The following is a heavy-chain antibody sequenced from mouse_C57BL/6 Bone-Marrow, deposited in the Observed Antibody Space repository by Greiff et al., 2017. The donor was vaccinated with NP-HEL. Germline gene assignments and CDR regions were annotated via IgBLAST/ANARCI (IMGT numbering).Heavy chain of an antibody. CDR1: GFTFSDYY. J-gene: IGHJ1*03. CDR2: INYDGSST. Sequence: EVKLVESEGGLVQPGSSMKLSCTASGFTFSDYYMAWVRQVPEKGLEWVANINYDGSSTYYLDSLKSRFIISRDNAKNILYLQMSSLKSEDPATYYCARDRTTVVAHWYFDVWGTGTTVTVSS. D-gene: IGHD1-1*01. CDR3: ARDRTTVVAHWYFDV. V-gene: IGHV5-16*01.